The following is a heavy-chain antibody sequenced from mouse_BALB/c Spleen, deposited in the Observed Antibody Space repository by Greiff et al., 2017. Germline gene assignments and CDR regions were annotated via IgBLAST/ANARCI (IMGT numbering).Heavy chain of an antibody. V-gene: IGHV1S81*02. J-gene: IGHJ4*01. D-gene: IGHD1-1*02. CDR1: GYTFTSYY. Sequence: QVQLQQSGAELVKPGASVKLSCKASGYTFTSYYMYWVKQRPGQGLEWIGEINPSNGGTNFNEKFKSKATLTVDKSSSTAYMQLSSLTSEDSAVYYCTRSDYGEAMDYWGQGTSVTVSS. CDR2: INPSNGGT. CDR3: TRSDYGEAMDY.